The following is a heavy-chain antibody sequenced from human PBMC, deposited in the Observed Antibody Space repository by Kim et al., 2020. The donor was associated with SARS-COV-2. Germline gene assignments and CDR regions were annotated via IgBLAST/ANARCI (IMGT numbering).Heavy chain of an antibody. CDR2: IYYSGST. J-gene: IGHJ6*02. CDR1: GGSISSSSYY. D-gene: IGHD3-22*01. Sequence: SETLSLTCTVSGGSISSSSYYWGWIRQPPGKGLEWIGSIYYSGSTYYNPSLKSRVTISVDTSKNQFSLKLSSVTAADTAVYYCASGWYYYGSSGYFAYYYGMDVWGQGTTVTVSS. CDR3: ASGWYYYGSSGYFAYYYGMDV. V-gene: IGHV4-39*01.